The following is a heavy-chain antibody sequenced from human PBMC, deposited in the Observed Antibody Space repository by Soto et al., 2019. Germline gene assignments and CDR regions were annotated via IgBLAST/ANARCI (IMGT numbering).Heavy chain of an antibody. CDR2: VYHTGST. CDR1: GGSFKSGSSS. CDR3: ARDFAYFDS. J-gene: IGHJ4*02. V-gene: IGHV4-61*01. D-gene: IGHD3-3*01. Sequence: SEPLSQPWTVSGGSFKSGSSSWSWIRQPPGKGLEWIGYVYHTGSTSYNPSLKSRVSISMDTSKNQFSLNLDSVTAADTAVYFCARDFAYFDSWGQGTLVTVSS.